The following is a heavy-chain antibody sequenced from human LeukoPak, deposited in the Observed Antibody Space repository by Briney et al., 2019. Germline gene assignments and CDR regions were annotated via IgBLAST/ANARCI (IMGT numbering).Heavy chain of an antibody. J-gene: IGHJ3*02. CDR1: GFTFSSYS. D-gene: IGHD6-13*01. CDR2: ISSSSSYI. Sequence: KTGGSLRLSCAASGFTFSSYSMNWVRQAPGKGLEWVSSISSSSSYIYYADSVKGRFTISRDNAKNSLYLQMNSLRAEDTAVYYCARGRYSSLGFDIWGQGTMVTVSS. CDR3: ARGRYSSLGFDI. V-gene: IGHV3-21*01.